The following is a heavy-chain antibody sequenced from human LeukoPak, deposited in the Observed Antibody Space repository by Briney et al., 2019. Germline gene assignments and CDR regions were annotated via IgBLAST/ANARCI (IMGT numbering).Heavy chain of an antibody. V-gene: IGHV2-5*02. J-gene: IGHJ5*02. CDR1: GFSLSTSGVA. Sequence: SGPTLVKPTQTLRLTCTFSGFSLSTSGVAVGWIRQPPGKALEWLALMYWDGDKRYSPSLKSRLTVTKDTSKNQVVLTMTNMDPVDTATYYCAHNGDDSSRNWFDTWGQGILVTVSS. CDR3: AHNGDDSSRNWFDT. CDR2: MYWDGDK. D-gene: IGHD6-13*01.